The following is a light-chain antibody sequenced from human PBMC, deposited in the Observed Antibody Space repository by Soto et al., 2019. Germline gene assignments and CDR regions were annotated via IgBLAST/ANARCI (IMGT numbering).Light chain of an antibody. J-gene: IGKJ5*01. CDR3: QQYNTWPPIT. CDR1: QSISSN. V-gene: IGKV3-15*01. CDR2: GAS. Sequence: IVMTQSPATLSVSPGERATLSCRASQSISSNLAWFKQKPGQAPRLLIFGASTRATGIPARFSGSGSGTEFTLTTSSLLSEDFAVYYCQQYNTWPPITFGQGTRLEIK.